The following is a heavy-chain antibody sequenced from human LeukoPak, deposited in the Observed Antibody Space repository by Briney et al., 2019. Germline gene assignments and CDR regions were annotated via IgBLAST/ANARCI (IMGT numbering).Heavy chain of an antibody. CDR3: ARVRRGFGELYPNWFDP. J-gene: IGHJ5*02. CDR2: IYYSGST. CDR1: GGSISSSSYY. Sequence: SETLSLTCTVSGGSISSSSYYWGWIRQPPGKGLEWIGSIYYSGSTYYNPSLKSRVTISVDTSKNQFSLKLSSVTAADTAVYYCARVRRGFGELYPNWFDPWGQGTLVTVSS. D-gene: IGHD3-10*01. V-gene: IGHV4-39*07.